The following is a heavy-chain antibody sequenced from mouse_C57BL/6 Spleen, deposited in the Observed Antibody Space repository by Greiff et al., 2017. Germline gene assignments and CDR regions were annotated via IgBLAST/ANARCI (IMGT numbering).Heavy chain of an antibody. V-gene: IGHV1-50*01. J-gene: IGHJ2*01. CDR3: ARGTTGVATED. D-gene: IGHD1-1*01. CDR1: GYTFTSYW. CDR2: IDPSDRYT. Sequence: QVQLQQPGAELVKPGASVKLSCKASGYTFTSYWMQWVKQRPGQGLEWIGEIDPSDRYTNYNQKFKGKATLTVDTSSSTAYMQLSSLTSEDSAVYYGARGTTGVATEDWGQGTTLTVAS.